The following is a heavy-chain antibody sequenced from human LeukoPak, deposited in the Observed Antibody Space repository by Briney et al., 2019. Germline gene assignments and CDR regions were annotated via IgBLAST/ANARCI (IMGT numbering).Heavy chain of an antibody. Sequence: SETLSLTCAVYGGSFSGYYWSWVRQPPGKGLEWIGEINHSGSTNYNPSLKSRVTISVDTSKNQFSLKLSSVTAADTAVYYCAMGPLGGWSDYWGQGTLVTVSS. CDR2: INHSGST. D-gene: IGHD6-19*01. J-gene: IGHJ4*02. CDR1: GGSFSGYY. CDR3: AMGPLGGWSDY. V-gene: IGHV4-34*01.